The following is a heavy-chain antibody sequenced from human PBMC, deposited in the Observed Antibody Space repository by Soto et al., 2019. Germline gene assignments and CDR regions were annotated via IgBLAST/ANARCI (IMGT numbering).Heavy chain of an antibody. V-gene: IGHV3-30*03. J-gene: IGHJ4*02. CDR1: GFTFSSYG. D-gene: IGHD3-3*01. Sequence: LRLSCAASGFTFSSYGMHWVRQAPGKGLEWVAVISYDGSNRYYGDSVKGRFTISRDNSKNTLYLQMNSLRAEDTAVYYCASTWSGYYYFDSWGQGTLVTVSS. CDR3: ASTWSGYYYFDS. CDR2: ISYDGSNR.